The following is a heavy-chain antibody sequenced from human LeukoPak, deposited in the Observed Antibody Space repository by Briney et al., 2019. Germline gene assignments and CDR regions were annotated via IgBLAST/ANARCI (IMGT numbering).Heavy chain of an antibody. CDR1: GGTFSSYA. J-gene: IGHJ4*02. D-gene: IGHD6-6*01. CDR2: IIPIFGTA. V-gene: IGHV1-69*13. Sequence: ASVKVSCKASGGTFSSYAISWVRQAPGQGLEWMGGIIPIFGTANYAQKFQGRVTITADESTSTAYMELSSLRSEDTAVYCCARSLAYSSSSVKYYFDYWGQGTLVTVSS. CDR3: ARSLAYSSSSVKYYFDY.